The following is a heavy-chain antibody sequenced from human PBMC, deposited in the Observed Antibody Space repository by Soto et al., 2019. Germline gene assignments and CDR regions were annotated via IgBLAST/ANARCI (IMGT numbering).Heavy chain of an antibody. CDR1: GGSISSSSYY. CDR2: IYYRGST. CDR3: ASTGSGSYAA. V-gene: IGHV4-39*01. Sequence: QLQLQESGPGLVKPSETLSLTCTVSGGSISSSSYYWGWIRQPPGKGLEWIGSIYYRGSTYYNPSLKSRVTISVDTSKNQFSLKLSSVTAADTAVYYCASTGSGSYAAWGQGTLVTVSS. D-gene: IGHD3-10*01. J-gene: IGHJ5*02.